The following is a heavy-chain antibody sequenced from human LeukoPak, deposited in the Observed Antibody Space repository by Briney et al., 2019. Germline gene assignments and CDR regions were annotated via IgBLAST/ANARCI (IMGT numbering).Heavy chain of an antibody. CDR2: IYYSGST. CDR3: ARVSPYDSSGLNWFDP. Sequence: SETLSLTCTGSGGSISSSSYYWGWIRQPPGKGLEWIGSIYYSGSTYQNPSLKSRVAISLDMSKNQFSLKLSSVTAADTAVYYCARVSPYDSSGLNWFDPWGQGTLVTVSS. J-gene: IGHJ5*02. V-gene: IGHV4-39*07. D-gene: IGHD3-22*01. CDR1: GGSISSSSYY.